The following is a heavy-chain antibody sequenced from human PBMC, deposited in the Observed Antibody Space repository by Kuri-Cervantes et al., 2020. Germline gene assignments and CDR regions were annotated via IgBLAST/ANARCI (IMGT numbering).Heavy chain of an antibody. Sequence: GSLRLSCVVSGYSISNGYYWGWIRQPPGKGLEWIANIYYSGGPKFNPSLESRVTISVDTSKNQLSLKLNSVIAADTAVYYCAREGGMVRGVRPYYFYMDVWGKGTTVTVSS. V-gene: IGHV4-38-2*02. D-gene: IGHD3-10*01. CDR2: IYYSGGP. CDR3: AREGGMVRGVRPYYFYMDV. J-gene: IGHJ6*03. CDR1: GYSISNGYY.